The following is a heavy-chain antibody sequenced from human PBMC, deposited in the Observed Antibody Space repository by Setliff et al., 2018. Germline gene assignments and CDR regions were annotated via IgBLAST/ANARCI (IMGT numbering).Heavy chain of an antibody. Sequence: TSETLSLTCTVSGGSISSSTYYWGWIRQPPGKGLEWIATIYYSGSTYYNPSLKSRVTISVDTSENQFSVKLSSVTAADTAAYYCARHYGDSYSYYYIDVWGNGTTVTSP. CDR2: IYYSGST. J-gene: IGHJ6*03. V-gene: IGHV4-39*01. CDR3: ARHYGDSYSYYYIDV. CDR1: GGSISSSTYY. D-gene: IGHD4-17*01.